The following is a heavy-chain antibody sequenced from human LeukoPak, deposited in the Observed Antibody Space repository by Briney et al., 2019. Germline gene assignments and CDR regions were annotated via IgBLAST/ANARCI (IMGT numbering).Heavy chain of an antibody. CDR1: GGTFSSYA. CDR3: ARDRKGTSMGGSGSYYNVGYFDY. J-gene: IGHJ4*02. D-gene: IGHD3-10*01. Sequence: SVKVSCKASGGTFSSYAISWVRQAPGQGLEWMGGIIPIFGTANYAQKFQGRVTITADEATSTAYMELSSLRSEDTAVYYCARDRKGTSMGGSGSYYNVGYFDYWGQGTLVTVSS. CDR2: IIPIFGTA. V-gene: IGHV1-69*13.